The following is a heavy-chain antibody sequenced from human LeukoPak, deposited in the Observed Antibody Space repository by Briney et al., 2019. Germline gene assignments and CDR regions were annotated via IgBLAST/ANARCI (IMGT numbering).Heavy chain of an antibody. J-gene: IGHJ6*02. CDR3: ARDNPVDYYNNYGMDV. CDR2: FYNSGNI. V-gene: IGHV4-4*07. CDR1: GDSTSVYY. Sequence: SETLSLTCIVSGDSTSVYYWNWIRQSAGKGLEWIGRFYNSGNIKYNPSLKSRVTMSVDTSQKQFSLKLSSVTAADTAVYYCARDNPVDYYNNYGMDVWGQGITVTVSS.